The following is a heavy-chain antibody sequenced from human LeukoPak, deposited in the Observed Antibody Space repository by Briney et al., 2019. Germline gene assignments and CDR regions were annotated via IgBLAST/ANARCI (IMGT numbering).Heavy chain of an antibody. V-gene: IGHV4-31*03. J-gene: IGHJ5*02. CDR3: ARALGGTYYDFWSGYSNWFDP. CDR2: IYYSGST. CDR1: GGSISSGGYY. Sequence: PSQTLSLTCTVSGGSISSGGYYWSWIRQHPGKGLEWIGYIYYSGSTYYNPSLKSRVTISVDTSKNQFSLKLSSVTAADTAVYYCARALGGTYYDFWSGYSNWFDPWGQGTLVTVSS. D-gene: IGHD3-3*01.